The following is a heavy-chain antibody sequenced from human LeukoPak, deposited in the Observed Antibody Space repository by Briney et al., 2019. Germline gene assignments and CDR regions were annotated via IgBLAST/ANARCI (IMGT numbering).Heavy chain of an antibody. Sequence: GRSLRLSCAASGFTFSSYGMHWVRQAPGKGLEWVAVISYDGSNKYYADSVKGRFTISRDNSKNTLYLQMNSLRTEDTALYYCAKDRREPDYYFDYWGQGTLVTVSS. CDR1: GFTFSSYG. J-gene: IGHJ4*02. D-gene: IGHD1-26*01. CDR2: ISYDGSNK. V-gene: IGHV3-30*18. CDR3: AKDRREPDYYFDY.